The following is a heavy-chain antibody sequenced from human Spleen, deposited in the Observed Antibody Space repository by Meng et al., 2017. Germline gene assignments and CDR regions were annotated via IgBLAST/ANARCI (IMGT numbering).Heavy chain of an antibody. V-gene: IGHV3-74*03. Sequence: GESLKISCAASGFTFRSYTVHWVRQTPGEGLVWVSRINTDASFTTYADSVKGRFTISRDDAKNTVYLQMNSLRLEDTAVYYCAKSIAASDTAAQHWGQGTQVTVSS. CDR3: AKSIAASDTAAQH. J-gene: IGHJ1*01. CDR2: INTDASFT. D-gene: IGHD6-13*01. CDR1: GFTFRSYT.